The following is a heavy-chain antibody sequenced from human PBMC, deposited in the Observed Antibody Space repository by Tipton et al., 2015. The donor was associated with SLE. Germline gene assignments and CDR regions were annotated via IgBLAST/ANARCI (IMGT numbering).Heavy chain of an antibody. D-gene: IGHD1-1*01. V-gene: IGHV3-7*01. CDR1: GFNFNTYW. J-gene: IGHJ4*02. Sequence: GSLRLSCVASGFNFNTYWMTWVRQAPGKGLEWLANIKEDGSEKHYVASIKGRFTISRDNAKNSLYLQMNSLRVEGTALYYCVTAAPSGHWGQGTLVTVSS. CDR2: IKEDGSEK. CDR3: VTAAPSGH.